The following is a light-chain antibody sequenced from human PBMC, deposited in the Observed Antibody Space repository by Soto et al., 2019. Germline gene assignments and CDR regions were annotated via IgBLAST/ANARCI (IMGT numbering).Light chain of an antibody. J-gene: IGKJ1*01. V-gene: IGKV1-27*01. CDR3: QTYSLSPQT. CDR2: GAS. CDR1: QDISNF. Sequence: DIQMIQSPSSLSASVGDRVTITCRASQDISNFVAWYQQKPGKVPKLLISGASTLQSEVPTRFSGGGSGTDFTITVTILQPEDVATYYCQTYSLSPQTFGQGTKVDI.